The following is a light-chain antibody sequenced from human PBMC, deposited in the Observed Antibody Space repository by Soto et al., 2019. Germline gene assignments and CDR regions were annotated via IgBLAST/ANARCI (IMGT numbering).Light chain of an antibody. J-gene: IGKJ1*01. CDR2: GVL. V-gene: IGKV3-20*01. CDR3: QYYDESMWT. CDR1: QSVVTSY. Sequence: EVVLTQYPGTLSLSPGEGATLSCRASQSVVTSYLAWYQQKYGQSPRLRIYGVLYRSPGIPDRFSGSGSGTDFTLFIKRLGPEDFAVYYCQYYDESMWTFCQGTKVEVK.